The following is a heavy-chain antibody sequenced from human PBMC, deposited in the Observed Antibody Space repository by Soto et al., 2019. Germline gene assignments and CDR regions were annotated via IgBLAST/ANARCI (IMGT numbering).Heavy chain of an antibody. D-gene: IGHD3-10*01. CDR3: ASTPGYYGSGNYYSYYGMDV. CDR1: GFTFSSYA. J-gene: IGHJ6*02. CDR2: ISGSGGST. V-gene: IGHV3-23*01. Sequence: EVQLLESGGGLVQPGGSLRLSCAACGFTFSSYAMSWVRQAPGKGLEWVSAISGSGGSTYYADSVKGRFTISRDNSKNTLYLQMNSLRAEDTAVYYCASTPGYYGSGNYYSYYGMDVWGQGTTVTVSS.